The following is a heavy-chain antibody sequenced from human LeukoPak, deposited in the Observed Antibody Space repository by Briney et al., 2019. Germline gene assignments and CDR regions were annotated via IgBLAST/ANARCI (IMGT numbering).Heavy chain of an antibody. J-gene: IGHJ6*02. Sequence: SETLSLTCAVYGGSFSGYYWSWIRQPPGKGLEWIGEINHSGSTNHNPSLKSRVTISVDTSKNQFSLKLSSVTAADTAVYYCARNIVVVPATTPNAIGYYYYGMDVWGQGTTVTVSS. CDR3: ARNIVVVPATTPNAIGYYYYGMDV. V-gene: IGHV4-34*01. CDR1: GGSFSGYY. CDR2: INHSGST. D-gene: IGHD2-2*01.